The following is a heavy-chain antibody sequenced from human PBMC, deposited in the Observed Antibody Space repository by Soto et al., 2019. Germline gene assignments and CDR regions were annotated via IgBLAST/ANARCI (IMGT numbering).Heavy chain of an antibody. Sequence: GPSVKVSCKASGYTCTRYGFSWVQQAPGQGLEWMARTSADNGDTNFAPKLQGRVTLTTDTSTGTAYMELSSLRSEDTAVYCCARVYVLGSSSLPGMDVWGQGTTVTVSS. J-gene: IGHJ6*02. D-gene: IGHD6-6*01. V-gene: IGHV1-18*04. CDR3: ARVYVLGSSSLPGMDV. CDR1: GYTCTRYG. CDR2: TSADNGDT.